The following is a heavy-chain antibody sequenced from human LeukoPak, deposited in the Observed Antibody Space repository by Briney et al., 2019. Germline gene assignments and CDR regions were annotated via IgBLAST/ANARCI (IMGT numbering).Heavy chain of an antibody. Sequence: SETLSLTCTVSGGSISSYYWSWIRQPPGKGLEWIGYIYYSGSTNYNPSLKSRVTISVDTSKNQFSLKLSSVTAADTAVYYCARDRPPSSGLDYFDYWGQGTLVTVSS. CDR3: ARDRPPSSGLDYFDY. D-gene: IGHD6-19*01. V-gene: IGHV4-59*12. J-gene: IGHJ4*02. CDR2: IYYSGST. CDR1: GGSISSYY.